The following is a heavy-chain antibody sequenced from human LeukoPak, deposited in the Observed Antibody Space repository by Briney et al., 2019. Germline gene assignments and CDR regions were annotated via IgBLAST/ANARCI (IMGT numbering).Heavy chain of an antibody. Sequence: GGSLRLSCAASGFTFSNAWMSWVRQAPGKGLEWVGRIKSKTDGGTTDYAAPVKGRFTTSRDDSKNTLYLQMNSLKTEDTAVYYCTALSESSWYRQKRNDYWGQGTLVTVSS. J-gene: IGHJ4*02. CDR2: IKSKTDGGTT. CDR3: TALSESSWYRQKRNDY. V-gene: IGHV3-15*01. CDR1: GFTFSNAW. D-gene: IGHD6-13*01.